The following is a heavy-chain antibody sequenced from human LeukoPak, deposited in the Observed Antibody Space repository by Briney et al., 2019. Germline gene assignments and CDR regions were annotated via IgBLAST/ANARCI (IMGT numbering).Heavy chain of an antibody. Sequence: SGGSLRLSCAASGFTFNRDWTAWVRQAPGKGLEWVAVISYDGSNKYYADSVKGRFTISRDNSKNTLYLQMNSLRAEDTAVYYCAREMYYYDSSGYCADYWGQGTLIPVSS. J-gene: IGHJ4*02. CDR1: GFTFNRDW. CDR3: AREMYYYDSSGYCADY. V-gene: IGHV3-30-3*01. CDR2: ISYDGSNK. D-gene: IGHD3-22*01.